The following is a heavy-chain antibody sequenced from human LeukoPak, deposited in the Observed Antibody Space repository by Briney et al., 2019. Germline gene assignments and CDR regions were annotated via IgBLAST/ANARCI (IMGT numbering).Heavy chain of an antibody. V-gene: IGHV3-23*03. CDR1: GFTFSGYA. J-gene: IGHJ4*02. Sequence: GGSLRLSCAASGFTFSGYAMNWVRQAPGKGLEWVSLIFASGSTTKYADSVKGRFTISRDNSKNTLYLQMNSLRAEDTAVYYCARDPPGGWYDYWGQGTLVTVSS. CDR2: IFASGSTT. CDR3: ARDPPGGWYDY. D-gene: IGHD6-19*01.